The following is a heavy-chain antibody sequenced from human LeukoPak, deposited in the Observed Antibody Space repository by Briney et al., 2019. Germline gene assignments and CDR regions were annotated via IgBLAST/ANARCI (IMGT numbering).Heavy chain of an antibody. V-gene: IGHV4-34*01. Sequence: SETLSLTCAVYGGSFSGYYWSWIRQPPGKGLEWIGEINHSGSTNYNPSLKSRVTISVDTSKNQFSLKLSSVTAADTAVYYCARHGDYYGSGSRYWGQGTLVTVSS. D-gene: IGHD3-10*01. CDR1: GGSFSGYY. J-gene: IGHJ4*02. CDR2: INHSGST. CDR3: ARHGDYYGSGSRY.